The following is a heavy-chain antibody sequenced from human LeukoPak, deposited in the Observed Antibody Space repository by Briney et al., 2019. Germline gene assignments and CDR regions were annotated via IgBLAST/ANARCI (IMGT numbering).Heavy chain of an antibody. Sequence: QSGGSLRLSCAVSGFTLSSYTMHWVRQAPGKGLEWVAVISSDESSKYYADSVKGRFTISRDNSKNTLYLRLNSLRAEDTAVYYCARDEFYSGSGSYGPLDNWGQGTLVTVSS. D-gene: IGHD3-10*01. V-gene: IGHV3-30*04. J-gene: IGHJ4*02. CDR3: ARDEFYSGSGSYGPLDN. CDR1: GFTLSSYT. CDR2: ISSDESSK.